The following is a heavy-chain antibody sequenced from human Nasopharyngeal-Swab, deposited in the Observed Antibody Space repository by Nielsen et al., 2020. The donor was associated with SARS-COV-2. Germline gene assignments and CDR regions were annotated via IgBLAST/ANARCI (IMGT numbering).Heavy chain of an antibody. CDR1: GGSISSYY. CDR3: ARWDYSSTADY. D-gene: IGHD6-13*01. Sequence: SETLSLTCTVSGGSISSYYWGWIRQPPGKGLEWIGSIYYSGSTYYNPSLKSRVTISVDTSKNQFSLKLSSVTAADTAVYYCARWDYSSTADYWGQGTLVTVSS. CDR2: IYYSGST. V-gene: IGHV4-39*01. J-gene: IGHJ4*02.